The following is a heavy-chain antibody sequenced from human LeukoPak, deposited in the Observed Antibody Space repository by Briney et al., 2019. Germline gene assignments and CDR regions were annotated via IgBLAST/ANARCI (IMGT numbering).Heavy chain of an antibody. CDR1: GGSISSYY. CDR3: ARLVTDYYDSSGYYLYWYFDL. J-gene: IGHJ2*01. V-gene: IGHV4-59*08. CDR2: IYYSGST. Sequence: SETLSLTCTVSGGSISSYYWSWIRQPPGKGLEWIGYIYYSGSTNYNPSLKSRVTISVDTSKNQFSLKLSSVTAADTAVYYCARLVTDYYDSSGYYLYWYFDLWGRGTLVTVSS. D-gene: IGHD3-22*01.